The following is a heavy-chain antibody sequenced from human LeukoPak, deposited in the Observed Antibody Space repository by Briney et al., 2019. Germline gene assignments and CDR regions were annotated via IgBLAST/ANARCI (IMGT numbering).Heavy chain of an antibody. V-gene: IGHV4-61*02. CDR3: ARDRGWNYAFDI. J-gene: IGHJ3*02. Sequence: SQTLSLTCTVSGGSISSGSYYWSWIRQPAGKGLEWIGRIYTSGSTNYNPSLKSRVTISVGTSKNQFSLKLSSVTAADTAVYYCARDRGWNYAFDIWGQGTMVTVSS. D-gene: IGHD1-7*01. CDR2: IYTSGST. CDR1: GGSISSGSYY.